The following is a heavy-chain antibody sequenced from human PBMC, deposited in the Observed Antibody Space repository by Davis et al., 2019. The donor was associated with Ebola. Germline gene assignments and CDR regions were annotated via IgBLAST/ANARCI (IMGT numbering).Heavy chain of an antibody. Sequence: GESLKISCAASGFTFSSYAMHWVRQAPGKGLEYVSAISSNGGSTYYANSVKGRFTISRDNSKNTLYLQMNSLRAEDTAVYYCARDSSSWYWDGMDVWGKGTTVTVSS. J-gene: IGHJ6*04. CDR1: GFTFSSYA. CDR3: ARDSSSWYWDGMDV. V-gene: IGHV3-64*01. D-gene: IGHD6-13*01. CDR2: ISSNGGST.